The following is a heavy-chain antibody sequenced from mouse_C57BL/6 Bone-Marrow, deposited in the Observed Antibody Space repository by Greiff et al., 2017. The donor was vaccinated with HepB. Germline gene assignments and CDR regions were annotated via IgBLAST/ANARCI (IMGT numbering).Heavy chain of an antibody. J-gene: IGHJ1*03. Sequence: QVQLQQPGAELVRPGSSVKLSCKASGYTFTSYWMDWVKQRPGQGLEWIGNIYPSDSETHYNQKFKDKATLTVDKSSSTAYMQLSSLTSEDSAVYYWERRYYGRSSEYFDVWGTGTTVTVSS. CDR3: ERRYYGRSSEYFDV. CDR1: GYTFTSYW. V-gene: IGHV1-61*01. D-gene: IGHD1-1*01. CDR2: IYPSDSET.